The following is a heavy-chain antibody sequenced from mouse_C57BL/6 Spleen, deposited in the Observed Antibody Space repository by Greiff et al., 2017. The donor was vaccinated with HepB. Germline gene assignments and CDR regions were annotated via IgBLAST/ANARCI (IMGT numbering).Heavy chain of an antibody. V-gene: IGHV1-7*01. CDR1: GYTFTSYW. J-gene: IGHJ4*01. D-gene: IGHD1-1*01. CDR3: ARSMSLLTTVVENYAMDY. CDR2: INPSSGYT. Sequence: VQLQQSGAELAKPGASVKLSCKASGYTFTSYWMHWVKQRPGQGLEWIGYINPSSGYTKYNQKFKDKATLTADKSSSTAYMQLSSLTYEDSAVYYGARSMSLLTTVVENYAMDYWGQGTSVTVSS.